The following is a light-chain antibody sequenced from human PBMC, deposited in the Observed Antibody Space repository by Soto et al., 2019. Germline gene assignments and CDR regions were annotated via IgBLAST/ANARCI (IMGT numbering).Light chain of an antibody. Sequence: QSVLTQPHSVSGAPGQRVTISGTGSSSNIGAGYDVHWYQQLPGTAPKLLIYGNSNRPSGVPDRFSGSKSGTSASLAITGLQAEDEPDYYCQSYDSSLSGSYVFGTGTKLTVL. CDR2: GNS. J-gene: IGLJ1*01. CDR1: SSNIGAGYD. V-gene: IGLV1-40*01. CDR3: QSYDSSLSGSYV.